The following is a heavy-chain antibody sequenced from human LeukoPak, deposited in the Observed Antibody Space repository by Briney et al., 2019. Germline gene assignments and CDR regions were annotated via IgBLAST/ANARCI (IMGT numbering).Heavy chain of an antibody. CDR2: IYYSGST. CDR1: GGSISSYY. V-gene: IGHV4-59*01. D-gene: IGHD1-26*01. CDR3: ARETHPWGFDY. Sequence: PSETLSLTCTLSGGSISSYYWSWIRQPPGKGLEWIGYIYYSGSTNYNPSLKSRVTISVDTSKNQFSLKLSSVTAADTAVYYCARETHPWGFDYWGQGTLVTVSS. J-gene: IGHJ4*02.